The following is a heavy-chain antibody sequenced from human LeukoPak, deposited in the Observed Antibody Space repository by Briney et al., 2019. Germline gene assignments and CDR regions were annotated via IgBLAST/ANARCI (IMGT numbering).Heavy chain of an antibody. CDR1: GFILSTYW. J-gene: IGHJ4*02. Sequence: PGGSLRLSCAASGFILSTYWMSWVRQAPGKGLEWVASIKEGGSETYYVDSVKGRFTISRDNAKNSLYLQMNRLRAEDTAIYYCARDSDRRSDCWGQGTLVTVSS. D-gene: IGHD3-22*01. CDR2: IKEGGSET. CDR3: ARDSDRRSDC. V-gene: IGHV3-7*05.